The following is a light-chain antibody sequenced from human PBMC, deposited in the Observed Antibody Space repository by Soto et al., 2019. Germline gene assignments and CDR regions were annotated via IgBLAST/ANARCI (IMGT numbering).Light chain of an antibody. V-gene: IGLV2-11*01. Sequence: QSVLTQPRSVSGSPGQSVTISCTGTSSDIGGYNYVSWYQQHPGKAPKLMIYDVIKRPSGVPDRFSGSKSGNTASLTIYGRQAEDEADYYCCSYAGSYTHVFGTGTKRTVL. CDR1: SSDIGGYNY. CDR2: DVI. J-gene: IGLJ1*01. CDR3: CSYAGSYTHV.